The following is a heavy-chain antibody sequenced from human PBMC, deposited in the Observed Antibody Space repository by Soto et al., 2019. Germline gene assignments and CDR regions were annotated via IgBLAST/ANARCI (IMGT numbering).Heavy chain of an antibody. CDR2: ISTYNGNT. V-gene: IGHV1-18*01. Sequence: QAQLVQSGAEVKEPGDSVKVSCKASGYSFTTSGITWVRQAPGQGLEWMGWISTYNGNTNYAQKLQDRVTLTTDTSTSTAYMELRSLRSDDTAVYYCARRLYGDYDYWGQGTLVTVSS. CDR1: GYSFTTSG. CDR3: ARRLYGDYDY. D-gene: IGHD4-17*01. J-gene: IGHJ4*02.